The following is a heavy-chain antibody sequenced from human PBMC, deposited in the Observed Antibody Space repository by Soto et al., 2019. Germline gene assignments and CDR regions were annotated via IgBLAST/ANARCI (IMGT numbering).Heavy chain of an antibody. D-gene: IGHD6-19*01. CDR3: ARVAVNYYYGMDV. Sequence: QVQLVESGGGVVQPGRSLRLSCAASGVTFSSYGMHWVRQAPGKGLEWVAVISYDGSNKYYADSVKGRFTISRDNSKNTLSLQMNSLRAEDTAVYYCARVAVNYYYGMDVWGQGTTVTVSS. CDR1: GVTFSSYG. J-gene: IGHJ6*02. CDR2: ISYDGSNK. V-gene: IGHV3-30*03.